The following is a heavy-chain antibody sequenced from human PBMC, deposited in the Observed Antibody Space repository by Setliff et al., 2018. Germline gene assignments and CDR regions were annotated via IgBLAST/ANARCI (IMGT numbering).Heavy chain of an antibody. CDR1: GYSFTSYW. CDR2: IYPGDSDT. D-gene: IGHD3-22*01. Sequence: GESLKISCKGSGYSFTSYWIGWVRQMPGKGLEWMGIIYPGDSDTRYSPSFQGQVTISADKSISTAYLQWSSLKAPDTAMYYCARLTYYYDSSGLKDFEIWGQGTMVTVS. CDR3: ARLTYYYDSSGLKDFEI. J-gene: IGHJ3*02. V-gene: IGHV5-51*01.